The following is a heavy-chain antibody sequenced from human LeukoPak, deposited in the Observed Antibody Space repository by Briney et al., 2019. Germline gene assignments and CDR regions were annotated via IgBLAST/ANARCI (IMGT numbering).Heavy chain of an antibody. D-gene: IGHD6-6*01. Sequence: GASVKVSCKASGGTFSSYAISWVRQAPGQGLEWMGGIIPIFGTANYAQKFQGRVTITADESTSTAYMELSSLRSEDTAVYYCVKGPYSSSVYGMDVWGQGTTVTVSS. CDR1: GGTFSSYA. J-gene: IGHJ6*02. V-gene: IGHV1-69*01. CDR2: IIPIFGTA. CDR3: VKGPYSSSVYGMDV.